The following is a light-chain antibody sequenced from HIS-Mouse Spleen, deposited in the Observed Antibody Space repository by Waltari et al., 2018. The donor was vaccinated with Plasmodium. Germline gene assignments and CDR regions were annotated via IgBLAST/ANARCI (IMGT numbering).Light chain of an antibody. J-gene: IGKJ3*01. V-gene: IGKV3-15*01. CDR1: QSVSSN. Sequence: ELVMTQSPATLSVSPGERATLSCRASQSVSSNLAWYQQKPGQAPRLLIYGASTRATGIQARFSGSGSGTEFTLTISSLQSEDFAVYYCQQYNNWSFTFGPGTKVDIK. CDR2: GAS. CDR3: QQYNNWSFT.